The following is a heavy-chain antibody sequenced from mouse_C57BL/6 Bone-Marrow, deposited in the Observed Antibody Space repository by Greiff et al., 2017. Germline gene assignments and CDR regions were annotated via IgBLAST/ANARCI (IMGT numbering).Heavy chain of an antibody. CDR3: ARRRYGYDAWYIDV. D-gene: IGHD2-2*01. J-gene: IGHJ1*03. V-gene: IGHV3-6*01. CDR1: GYSITSGYY. CDR2: ISYDGSN. Sequence: EVQLVESGPGLVKPSQSLSLTCSVTGYSITSGYYWNWIRQFPGNKLELMGYISYDGSNNYNPSLKNRISITRDTSKNQFFLKLNSLTTEDAATYYCARRRYGYDAWYIDVWGKGTSVTVSS.